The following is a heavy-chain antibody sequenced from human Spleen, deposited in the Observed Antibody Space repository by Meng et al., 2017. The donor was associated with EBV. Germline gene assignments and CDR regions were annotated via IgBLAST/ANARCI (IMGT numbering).Heavy chain of an antibody. V-gene: IGHV4-34*01. Sequence: QVQLQQWGAGLLKPSEPLSLTCVVYGGSFSGYYCTWIRQPPGKGLEWIGEINHSGSTNYNPSLKSRVTISLDTSKNQFSLKLNSVTAADTAVYYCARGKTMVRGVTSDYWGQGTLVTVS. D-gene: IGHD3-10*01. CDR3: ARGKTMVRGVTSDY. CDR1: GGSFSGYY. J-gene: IGHJ4*02. CDR2: INHSGST.